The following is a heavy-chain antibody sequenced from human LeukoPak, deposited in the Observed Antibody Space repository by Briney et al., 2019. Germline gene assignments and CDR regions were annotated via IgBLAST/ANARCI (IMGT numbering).Heavy chain of an antibody. CDR1: GDSVSSNSAA. D-gene: IGHD6-19*01. J-gene: IGHJ4*02. Sequence: SQTLSLTCAISGDSVSSNSAAWNWIRRSPSRGLEWLGRTYYRSKWYNDYAVSVKSRITINPDTSKNQFSLQLNSVTPEDTAVYYCARAGGYSSGWSSNYFDYWGQGTLVTVSS. V-gene: IGHV6-1*01. CDR2: TYYRSKWYN. CDR3: ARAGGYSSGWSSNYFDY.